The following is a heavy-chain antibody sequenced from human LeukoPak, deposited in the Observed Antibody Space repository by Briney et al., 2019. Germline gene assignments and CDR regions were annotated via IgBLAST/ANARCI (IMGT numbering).Heavy chain of an antibody. Sequence: PSETLSLTCTVSGGSISSYYWSWVRQPPGKGLEWIGYIYYSGSTDYNPSLKSRVTISVDTSKNQFSLKLSSVTAADTAVYYCARGDGYSGDEFDYWGQGTLVTVSS. CDR1: GGSISSYY. V-gene: IGHV4-59*12. CDR3: ARGDGYSGDEFDY. D-gene: IGHD5-12*01. CDR2: IYYSGST. J-gene: IGHJ4*02.